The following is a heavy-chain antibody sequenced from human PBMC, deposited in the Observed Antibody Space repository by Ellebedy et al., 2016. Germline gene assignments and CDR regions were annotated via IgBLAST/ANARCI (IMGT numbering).Heavy chain of an antibody. Sequence: GGSLRLXXAASRFNFPEYTMHWFRQAPGKGLEWVSLISWNGGSTYYADSVKGRFTISRDKSRNSLYLQMNSLRTEDTALYYCAKDRYDFWSGYYLTDYWGQGTLVTVSS. J-gene: IGHJ4*02. CDR2: ISWNGGST. V-gene: IGHV3-43*01. D-gene: IGHD3-3*01. CDR3: AKDRYDFWSGYYLTDY. CDR1: RFNFPEYT.